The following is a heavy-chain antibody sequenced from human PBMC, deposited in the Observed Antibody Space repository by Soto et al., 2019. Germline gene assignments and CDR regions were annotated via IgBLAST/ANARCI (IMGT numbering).Heavy chain of an antibody. CDR1: GGSISSRTFW. V-gene: IGHV4-39*01. J-gene: IGHJ4*02. D-gene: IGHD4-4*01. CDR3: ARHPRDDYNYGGSGIFDY. Sequence: QLQLQESGPGLVKPSETLSLTCSVSGGSISSRTFWWAWIRQPTGKGLDWVGDLYYRGSSYSSPSIKSRGPLSVDPSKNQLSQKLNSVTAAATSVYYCARHPRDDYNYGGSGIFDYWGQGTLVTVSS. CDR2: LYYRGSS.